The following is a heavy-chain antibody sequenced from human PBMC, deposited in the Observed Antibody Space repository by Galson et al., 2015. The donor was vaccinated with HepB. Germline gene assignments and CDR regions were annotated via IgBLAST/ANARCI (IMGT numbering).Heavy chain of an antibody. Sequence: SLRLSCAASGFTFSSYWMSWVRQAPGKGLEWVANIKQDGSEKYYVDSVKGRFTISRDNAKNSLYLQMNSLRAEDTAVYYCARGKNDCSSTSCYTYYYYYMDGWGKGTTVTVSS. J-gene: IGHJ6*03. V-gene: IGHV3-7*01. D-gene: IGHD2-2*02. CDR1: GFTFSSYW. CDR3: ARGKNDCSSTSCYTYYYYYMDG. CDR2: IKQDGSEK.